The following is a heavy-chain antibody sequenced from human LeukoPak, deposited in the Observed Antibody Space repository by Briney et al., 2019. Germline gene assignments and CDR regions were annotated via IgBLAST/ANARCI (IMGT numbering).Heavy chain of an antibody. Sequence: PGRSLRLSCAASGFTFSSYGMHWVRQAPGKGLEWVAVISYDGSNKYYADSVKGRFTISRDNSKNTLYLQMNSPRAEDTAVYYCARPLEGITMIVPFDYWGQGTLVTVSS. J-gene: IGHJ4*02. CDR3: ARPLEGITMIVPFDY. CDR1: GFTFSSYG. CDR2: ISYDGSNK. V-gene: IGHV3-30*03. D-gene: IGHD3-22*01.